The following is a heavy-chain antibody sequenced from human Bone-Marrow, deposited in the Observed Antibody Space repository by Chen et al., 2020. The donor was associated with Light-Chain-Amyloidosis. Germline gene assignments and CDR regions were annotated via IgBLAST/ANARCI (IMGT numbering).Heavy chain of an antibody. D-gene: IGHD6-13*01. CDR2: ISSSSSYT. CDR1: GFTFSDYY. V-gene: IGHV3-11*06. Sequence: QVQLVESGGGLVKPGGSLRLSCAASGFTFSDYYMSWIRQAPGKGLEWVSYISSSSSYTNYADSVKGRFTISRDNAKNSLYLQMNSLRAEDTAVYYCARSQRYSSSCPDYWGQGTLVTVSS. J-gene: IGHJ4*02. CDR3: ARSQRYSSSCPDY.